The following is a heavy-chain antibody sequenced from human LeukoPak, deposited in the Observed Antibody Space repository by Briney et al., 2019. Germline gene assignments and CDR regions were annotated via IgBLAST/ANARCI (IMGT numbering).Heavy chain of an antibody. CDR2: ISSSGSAI. Sequence: GGSLRLSCAGSGFTFSDYYMSWIRQAPGKGLEWLSYISSSGSAIYYAASVKGRFTISRDNAKNSLFLQMNSLRAEDTAVYYFASPHCGGDCPIDYWGQGTLVTVSS. D-gene: IGHD2-21*02. CDR1: GFTFSDYY. CDR3: ASPHCGGDCPIDY. V-gene: IGHV3-11*04. J-gene: IGHJ4*02.